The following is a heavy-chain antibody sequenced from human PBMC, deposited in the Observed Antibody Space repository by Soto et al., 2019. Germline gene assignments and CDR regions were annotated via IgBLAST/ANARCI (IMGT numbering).Heavy chain of an antibody. J-gene: IGHJ6*02. CDR3: ARDRGYSYGSQYGMDV. D-gene: IGHD5-18*01. CDR2: INPNSGGT. V-gene: IGHV1-2*02. CDR1: GGIFSGHG. Sequence: AASVKVSCKASGGIFSGHGVSWVRQAPGQGLEWMGWINPNSGGTNYAQKFQGRVTMTRDTSISTAYMELSRLRSDDTAVYYCARDRGYSYGSQYGMDVWGQGTTVTVSS.